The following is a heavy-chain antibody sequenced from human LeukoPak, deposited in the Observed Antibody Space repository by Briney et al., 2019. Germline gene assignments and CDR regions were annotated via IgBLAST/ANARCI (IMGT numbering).Heavy chain of an antibody. CDR3: ARAYDYGDSNWFDP. J-gene: IGHJ5*02. D-gene: IGHD4-17*01. CDR1: GGSISSGGYY. V-gene: IGHV4-31*03. CDR2: IYYSGST. Sequence: PSETLSLTCTVSGGSISSGGYYWSWIRQHPGKGLEWIGYIYYSGSTYYSPSLKSRVTISVDTSKNQFSLKLSSVTAADTAVYYCARAYDYGDSNWFDPWGQGTLVTVSS.